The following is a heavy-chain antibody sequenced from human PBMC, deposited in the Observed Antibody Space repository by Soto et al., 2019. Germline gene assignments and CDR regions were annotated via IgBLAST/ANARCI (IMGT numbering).Heavy chain of an antibody. D-gene: IGHD3-22*01. CDR2: IIPIFGTA. J-gene: IGHJ6*02. Sequence: SMTVSCQASLGTLRICAISCVRQAPSHGLEWKGGIIPIFGTANYAQKFQGRFTITADESTSTAYMELSSLRSEDTAVYYCARPHRHYYDSSGYRGPLYGMDGWGQGTTVTVSS. CDR1: LGTLRICA. V-gene: IGHV1-69*01. CDR3: ARPHRHYYDSSGYRGPLYGMDG.